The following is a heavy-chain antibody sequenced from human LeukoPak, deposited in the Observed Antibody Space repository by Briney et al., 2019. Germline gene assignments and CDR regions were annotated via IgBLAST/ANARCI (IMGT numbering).Heavy chain of an antibody. CDR1: GGSISSYY. J-gene: IGHJ1*01. Sequence: SETLSLTCTVSGGSISSYYWSWIRQPPGKGLEWIGYIYYSGSTNYNPSLESRVTISVDTSKNQFSLRLSSVTAADTAVYYCASSGYNYGLTPFQHWGQGTLVTVSS. V-gene: IGHV4-59*01. D-gene: IGHD5-18*01. CDR3: ASSGYNYGLTPFQH. CDR2: IYYSGST.